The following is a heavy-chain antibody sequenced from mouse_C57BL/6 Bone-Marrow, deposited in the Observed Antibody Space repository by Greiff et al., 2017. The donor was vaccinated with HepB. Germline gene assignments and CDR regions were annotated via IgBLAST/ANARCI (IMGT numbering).Heavy chain of an antibody. CDR2: INPSTGGT. Sequence: EVHLVESGPELVKPGASVKISCKASGYSFTGYYMNWVKQSPEKSLEWIGEINPSTGGTTYNQKFKAKATLTVDKSSSTAYMQLKSLTSEDSAVYYCARNLPWYFDVWGTGTTVTVSS. V-gene: IGHV1-42*01. CDR1: GYSFTGYY. CDR3: ARNLPWYFDV. J-gene: IGHJ1*03.